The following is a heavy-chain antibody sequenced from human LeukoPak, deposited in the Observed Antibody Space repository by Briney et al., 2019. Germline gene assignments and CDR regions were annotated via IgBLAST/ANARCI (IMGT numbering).Heavy chain of an antibody. J-gene: IGHJ4*02. CDR1: GFTFSSYD. CDR2: IGTAGDT. CDR3: ARGSGYETSLDY. V-gene: IGHV3-13*01. Sequence: GGSLILSCAASGFTFSSYDMHWVRQATGKGLEWVSAIGTAGDTYYPGSVKGRFTISRENAKNSLYLQMNSLRAGDTAVYYCARGSGYETSLDYWGQGTLVTVSS. D-gene: IGHD5-12*01.